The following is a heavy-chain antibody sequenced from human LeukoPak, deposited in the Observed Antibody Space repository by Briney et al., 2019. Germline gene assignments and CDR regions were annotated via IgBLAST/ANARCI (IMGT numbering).Heavy chain of an antibody. CDR1: GGTFSSYA. CDR3: ARDIVVVPAARGWNYHFDY. J-gene: IGHJ4*02. V-gene: IGHV1-69*13. CDR2: IIPIFGTA. D-gene: IGHD2-2*01. Sequence: ASVKVSCKASGGTFSSYAISWVRQAPGQGLEWMGGIIPIFGTANYAQKFQGRVTITADESTSTAYMELSSLRSEDTAVHYCARDIVVVPAARGWNYHFDYWGQGTLVTVSS.